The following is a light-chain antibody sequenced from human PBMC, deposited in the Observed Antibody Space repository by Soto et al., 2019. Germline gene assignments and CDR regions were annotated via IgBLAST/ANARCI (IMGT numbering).Light chain of an antibody. J-gene: IGKJ5*01. Sequence: NQMTQSPSTLSGSVGDRVTITCRASQGISSYLAWYQQKPGKAPKLLIYAASTLQSGVPSRFSGSGSGTDFTLTISCLQSEDFATYYCQQYYSYPPITFGQGTRLEIK. CDR3: QQYYSYPPIT. V-gene: IGKV1-8*01. CDR1: QGISSY. CDR2: AAS.